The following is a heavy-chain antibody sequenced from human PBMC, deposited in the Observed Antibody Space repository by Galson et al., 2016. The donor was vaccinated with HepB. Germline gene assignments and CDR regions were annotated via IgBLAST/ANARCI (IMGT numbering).Heavy chain of an antibody. CDR3: TRSRDDGGSPEYLLY. D-gene: IGHD4-23*01. Sequence: SGGTFSTYSFSWVRQAPGQRPEWMGRIIPILATTNYSQKFRHRVTITADESTRTAYMDLHNLASEDTAVYYCTRSRDDGGSPEYLLYRGQGTVVIVS. J-gene: IGHJ1*01. CDR2: IIPILATT. V-gene: IGHV1-69*11. CDR1: GGTFSTYS.